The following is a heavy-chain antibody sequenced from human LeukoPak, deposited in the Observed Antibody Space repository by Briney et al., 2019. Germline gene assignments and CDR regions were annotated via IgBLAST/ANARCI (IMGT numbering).Heavy chain of an antibody. V-gene: IGHV3-7*01. CDR3: ARILWGSSASNWFDP. CDR1: GFTFSSYW. D-gene: IGHD6-25*01. CDR2: IKEDGSEK. J-gene: IGHJ5*02. Sequence: PGGSLRLSCEASGFTFSSYWMTWVRQAPGKGLEWVASIKEDGSEKYFVDSVKGRFTISRDNAKNSVYLQMNSLRAEDTAVYCCARILWGSSASNWFDPWGQGTLVTVSS.